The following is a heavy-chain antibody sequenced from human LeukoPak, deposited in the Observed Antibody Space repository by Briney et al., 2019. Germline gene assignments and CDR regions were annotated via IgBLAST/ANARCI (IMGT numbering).Heavy chain of an antibody. J-gene: IGHJ4*02. D-gene: IGHD4-17*01. Sequence: GASVTVSCTASVYTFTTYYLHWVRQAPGQGREWMGIFNPSDGRATYTQKFQGRVTMTRDTSTSTVYMDLSSLRSDDTAVYYCARQAVTTGWYFDYWGQGTLVAVSS. CDR1: VYTFTTYY. CDR2: FNPSDGRA. V-gene: IGHV1-46*01. CDR3: ARQAVTTGWYFDY.